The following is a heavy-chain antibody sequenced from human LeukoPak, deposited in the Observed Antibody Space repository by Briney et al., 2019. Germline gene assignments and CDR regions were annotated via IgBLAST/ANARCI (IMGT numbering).Heavy chain of an antibody. D-gene: IGHD4-17*01. CDR1: GFTFDDYA. CDR2: ISWNSGSI. J-gene: IGHJ5*02. V-gene: IGHV3-9*01. Sequence: GGSLRLSCAASGFTFDDYAMHWVRQAPGKGLEWVSGISWNSGSIGYADSVKGRFTISRDNAKNFLYLRMNSLRAEDTALYYCAKDLAAVTTGWFDPWGQGTLVTVSS. CDR3: AKDLAAVTTGWFDP.